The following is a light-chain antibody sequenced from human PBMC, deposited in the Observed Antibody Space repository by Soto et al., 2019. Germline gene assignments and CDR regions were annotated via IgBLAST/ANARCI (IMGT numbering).Light chain of an antibody. CDR3: SSHTISSALQV. V-gene: IGLV2-14*01. CDR2: GVS. CDR1: ISDFVVYNY. J-gene: IGLJ1*01. Sequence: QSALTQPASVSGSPGQSITISCTGTISDFVVYNYVSWYQQHPGKAPKLMIYGVSNRPSGVSNCFSGSKSGNTASLTISGLQADDEADYYCSSHTISSALQVFGTGTKVTVL.